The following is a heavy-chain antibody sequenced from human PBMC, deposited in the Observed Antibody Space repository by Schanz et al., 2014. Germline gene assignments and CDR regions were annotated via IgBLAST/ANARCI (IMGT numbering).Heavy chain of an antibody. J-gene: IGHJ4*02. CDR1: GVSITSHIW. Sequence: QVQLQESGPGLVKPSETLSLTCTVSGVSITSHIWWTWVRQPPGKGPEGIGEIYHSGSANYNPSLKSRLPWSVDKSKNQFSLRRSSVTAADTAVYYCAKDDDRVAAKLPLGYWGQGTLVTVSA. CDR3: AKDDDRVAAKLPLGY. CDR2: IYHSGSA. D-gene: IGHD5-12*01. V-gene: IGHV4-4*02.